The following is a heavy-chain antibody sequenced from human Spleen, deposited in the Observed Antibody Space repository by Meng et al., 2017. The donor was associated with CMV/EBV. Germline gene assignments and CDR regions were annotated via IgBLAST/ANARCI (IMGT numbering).Heavy chain of an antibody. CDR3: ARVKRYCTGGTCSSTGYYGMDV. V-gene: IGHV1-2*02. J-gene: IGHJ6*02. CDR2: IHPHRGGT. CDR1: GYTFTGYY. D-gene: IGHD2-15*01. Sequence: ASVKVSCKASGYTFTGYYMHWVRQAPGQGLEWMGWIHPHRGGTNYAQKFQGRITMTGDTSITTAYMELSRLRSDDMAVYHCARVKRYCTGGTCSSTGYYGMDVWGQGTTVTVSS.